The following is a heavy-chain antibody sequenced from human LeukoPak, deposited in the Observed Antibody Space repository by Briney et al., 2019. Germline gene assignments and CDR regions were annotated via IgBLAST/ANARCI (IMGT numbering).Heavy chain of an antibody. J-gene: IGHJ4*02. CDR1: GGSFSGYY. CDR2: INHSGST. V-gene: IGHV4-34*01. D-gene: IGHD3-3*01. CDR3: ARGLPYYDFWSGYSRDQIDY. Sequence: PSETLSLICAVYGGSFSGYYWSWIRQPPGKGLEWIGEINHSGSTNYNPSLKSRVTISVDTSKNQFSLKLSSVTAADTAVYYCARGLPYYDFWSGYSRDQIDYWGQGTLVTVSS.